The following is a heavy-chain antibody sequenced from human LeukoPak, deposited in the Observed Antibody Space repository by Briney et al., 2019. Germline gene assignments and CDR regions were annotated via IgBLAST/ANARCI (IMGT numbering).Heavy chain of an antibody. CDR2: VNQYGSEK. V-gene: IGHV3-7*04. D-gene: IGHD6-13*01. J-gene: IGHJ4*02. Sequence: GGSLRLSCAASGFTFRTYWMSWVRQAPGQGLEWVAKVNQYGSEKYYVGSVKGRFTISRDTAKNSLYLQMNSLRAEDTAVYYCARDLYYSSSWFVPGFDYWGQGTPVTVSS. CDR1: GFTFRTYW. CDR3: ARDLYYSSSWFVPGFDY.